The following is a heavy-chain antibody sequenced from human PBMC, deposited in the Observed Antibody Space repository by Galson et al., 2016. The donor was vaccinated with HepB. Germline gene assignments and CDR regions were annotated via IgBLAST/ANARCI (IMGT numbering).Heavy chain of an antibody. CDR3: ASQPGITLLTRHFDS. CDR2: VHSTGST. CDR1: GASIRDSY. J-gene: IGHJ5*01. V-gene: IGHV4-59*01. D-gene: IGHD1-14*01. Sequence: SETLSLTCTVSGASIRDSYWSWLRQPPGKGLEWFAFVHSTGSTNSNPSPKSRVTITQDASMNQVPLRLTSVTAADTAVYHCASQPGITLLTRHFDSWGQGTLVTVSS.